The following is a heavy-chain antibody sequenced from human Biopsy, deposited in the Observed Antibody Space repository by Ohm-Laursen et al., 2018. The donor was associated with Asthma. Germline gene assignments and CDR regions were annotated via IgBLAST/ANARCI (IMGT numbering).Heavy chain of an antibody. V-gene: IGHV1-69*13. D-gene: IGHD2-2*01. J-gene: IGHJ4*02. CDR1: GGTFNTYV. CDR2: INPVFGTT. CDR3: ARKAGSCISRTCYSLDF. Sequence: ASVKVSCKSLGGTFNTYVIGWVRQAPGQGLERMGGINPVFGTTTYPQKFQDRVTITADDSTSTVYMELSSLRSEDTAVYYCARKAGSCISRTCYSLDFWGQGTLVTVSS.